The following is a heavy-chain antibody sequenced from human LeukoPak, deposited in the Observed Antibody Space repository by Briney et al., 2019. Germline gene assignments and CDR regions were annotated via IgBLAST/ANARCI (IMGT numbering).Heavy chain of an antibody. J-gene: IGHJ4*02. CDR3: AKPTTGYSSGRFPGWPVDY. CDR1: GFSVSRNY. CDR2: MYSWCRT. V-gene: IGHV3-53*01. Sequence: PGGSLRLSCAASGFSVSRNYMTWVRQSPGKGLECVSVMYSWCRTDYADSVDGRFTISRENSKNKVYLKMNSLRAEDTAVYYCAKPTTGYSSGRFPGWPVDYWGQGTLVTVSS. D-gene: IGHD6-19*01.